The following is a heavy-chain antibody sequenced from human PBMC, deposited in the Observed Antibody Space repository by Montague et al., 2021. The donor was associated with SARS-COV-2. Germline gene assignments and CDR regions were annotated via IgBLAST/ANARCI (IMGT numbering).Heavy chain of an antibody. CDR3: ARDGVLRYFDWLGDRYGMDV. J-gene: IGHJ6*02. V-gene: IGHV4-61*10. D-gene: IGHD3-9*01. CDR2: VYPSGNT. CDR1: GASVSTGHYY. Sequence: SETLSLTCTVSGASVSTGHYYWSWIRQPAGKGLEWIGRVYPSGNTKYNPSLKSRVSISVDTSKNQFSLKLSSVTAADTAVYYCARDGVLRYFDWLGDRYGMDVWGQGTTVTVSS.